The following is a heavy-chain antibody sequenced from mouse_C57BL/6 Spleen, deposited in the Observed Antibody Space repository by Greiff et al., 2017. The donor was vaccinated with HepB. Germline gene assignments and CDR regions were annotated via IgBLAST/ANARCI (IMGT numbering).Heavy chain of an antibody. J-gene: IGHJ3*01. D-gene: IGHD1-1*01. CDR3: AREDYGSSYNAY. CDR2: IHPNSGST. CDR1: GYTFTSYW. Sequence: VQLQQPGAELVKPGASVKLSCKASGYTFTSYWMHWVKQRPGQGLEWIGMIHPNSGSTNYNEKFKSKATLTVDKSSSTAYMQLSSLTSEDSAVDYCAREDYGSSYNAYWGQGTLVTVSA. V-gene: IGHV1-64*01.